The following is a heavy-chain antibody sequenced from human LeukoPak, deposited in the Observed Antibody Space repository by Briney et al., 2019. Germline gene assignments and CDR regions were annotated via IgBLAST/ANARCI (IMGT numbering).Heavy chain of an antibody. Sequence: ASVKVSCKASGGTFSSYAISWVRQAPGQGLEWTGGIIPIFGTANYARKFQGRVTITTDESTSTAYMELSSLRSEDTAVYYCASSRITIFGAEILSFDYWGQGTLVTVSS. CDR3: ASSRITIFGAEILSFDY. V-gene: IGHV1-69*05. CDR1: GGTFSSYA. J-gene: IGHJ4*02. D-gene: IGHD3-3*01. CDR2: IIPIFGTA.